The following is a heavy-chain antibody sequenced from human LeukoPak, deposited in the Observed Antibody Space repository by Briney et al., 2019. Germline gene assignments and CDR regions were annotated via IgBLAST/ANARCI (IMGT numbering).Heavy chain of an antibody. J-gene: IGHJ4*02. CDR1: GYSFTSNW. Sequence: GESLKISCKASGYSFTSNWIAWVRRTLGKGLEWMGIIYPGDSDTRYRPSFQGQVTISADKSISTAWLQWSSLKASDTAMYYCTRVGGTVVVPAAIDYWGQGTLVTVSS. V-gene: IGHV5-51*01. CDR3: TRVGGTVVVPAAIDY. D-gene: IGHD2-2*01. CDR2: IYPGDSDT.